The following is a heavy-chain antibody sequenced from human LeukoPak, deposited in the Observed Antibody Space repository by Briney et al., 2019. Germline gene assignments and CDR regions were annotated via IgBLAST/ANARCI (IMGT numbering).Heavy chain of an antibody. V-gene: IGHV3-74*01. CDR1: GFTFSSSW. D-gene: IGHD6-19*01. Sequence: GGSLRLSCAVSGFTFSSSWMHWVRQAPGKGLVWVSHIKTDGSTTAYADSVKGRFTISRDNAKNTLYLQMNSLRAEDTAVYYCARHGYTSGWVRSWGQGTLVTVST. CDR3: ARHGYTSGWVRS. CDR2: IKTDGSTT. J-gene: IGHJ4*02.